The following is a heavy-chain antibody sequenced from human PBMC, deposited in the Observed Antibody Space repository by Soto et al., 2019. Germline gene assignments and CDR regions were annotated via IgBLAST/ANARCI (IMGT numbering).Heavy chain of an antibody. D-gene: IGHD3-22*01. Sequence: QMVQSGEEIKEPGASVTVSCKTYGYIFVDYCIDWVRQAPGQDLQWMGWIGAYHTHTKYTPQFQGRVTITSDTSARTVYMELRRMRSDDTATYYCVIHDNTRSLNHWGPGSRITVSS. CDR3: VIHDNTRSLNH. CDR2: IGAYHTHT. V-gene: IGHV1-18*04. J-gene: IGHJ5*02. CDR1: GYIFVDYC.